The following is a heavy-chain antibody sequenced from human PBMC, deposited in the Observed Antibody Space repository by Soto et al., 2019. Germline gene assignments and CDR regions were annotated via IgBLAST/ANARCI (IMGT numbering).Heavy chain of an antibody. D-gene: IGHD6-13*01. J-gene: IGHJ5*02. CDR3: ARDRALLAAAGTGWFDP. V-gene: IGHV1-69*06. CDR2: IIPIFGTA. Sequence: QVQLVQSGAEVKKPGSSVKVSCKASGGTFSSYAISWVRQAPGQGLEWMGGIIPIFGTANYAQKLQGRVTITTDKATSTAYMQLSSLRSEDTAVYYCARDRALLAAAGTGWFDPWGQGTLVTDSS. CDR1: GGTFSSYA.